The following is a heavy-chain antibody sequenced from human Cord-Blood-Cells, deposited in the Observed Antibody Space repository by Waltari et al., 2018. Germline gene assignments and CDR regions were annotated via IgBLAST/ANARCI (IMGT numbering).Heavy chain of an antibody. J-gene: IGHJ4*02. CDR1: AYSFTIYW. Sequence: VQLVQSGAEVKKPGESLKLSCKGPAYSFTIYWIGRVRHMPGNGLEWMGIIYPVDADTRYSPSFQGQVTISADKSISTAYLQWSSLKASDTAMYYCARLERLTGFDYWGQGTLVTVSS. V-gene: IGHV5-51*01. CDR2: IYPVDADT. CDR3: ARLERLTGFDY. D-gene: IGHD3-9*01.